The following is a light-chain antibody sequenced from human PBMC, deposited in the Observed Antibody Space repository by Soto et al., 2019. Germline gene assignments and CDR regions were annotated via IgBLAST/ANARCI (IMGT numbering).Light chain of an antibody. J-gene: IGLJ2*01. Sequence: QSALTQPASVSGSPGQSITIFCTGTSSDVGGYYYVSWYQQYPGKAPKLMIYDVSNRPSGVSNRFSGSKSGNTASLTISGLQAEDEADYYCSSYTSSSTVVFGAGTKVTVL. CDR1: SSDVGGYYY. CDR2: DVS. V-gene: IGLV2-14*01. CDR3: SSYTSSSTVV.